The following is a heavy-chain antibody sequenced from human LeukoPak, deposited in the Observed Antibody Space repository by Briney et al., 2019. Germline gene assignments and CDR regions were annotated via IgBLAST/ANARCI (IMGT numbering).Heavy chain of an antibody. V-gene: IGHV1-69*13. J-gene: IGHJ3*02. CDR3: AHGAGYCSGGSCYFRCFDI. CDR2: IIPIFGTA. Sequence: GASVKVSCKASGGTFSSYAISWVRQAPGQGLEWMGGIIPIFGTANYAQKFQGRVMITADESTSTAYMELSSLRSEDTAVYYCAHGAGYCSGGSCYFRCFDIWGQGTMVTVSS. D-gene: IGHD2-15*01. CDR1: GGTFSSYA.